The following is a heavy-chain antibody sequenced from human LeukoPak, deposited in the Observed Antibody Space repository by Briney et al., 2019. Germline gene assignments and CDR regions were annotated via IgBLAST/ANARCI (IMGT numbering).Heavy chain of an antibody. CDR2: ISSSGSTI. D-gene: IGHD5-12*01. CDR1: GFTFSSYE. Sequence: GGSLRLSCAASGFTFSSYEMNWVRQAPGKGLEWVSYISSSGSTIYYADSVKGRFTISRDNSKNTLYLQMNSLRAEDTAVYYCAKTSSGNSGYDYYFDYWGQGTLVTVSS. CDR3: AKTSSGNSGYDYYFDY. J-gene: IGHJ4*02. V-gene: IGHV3-48*03.